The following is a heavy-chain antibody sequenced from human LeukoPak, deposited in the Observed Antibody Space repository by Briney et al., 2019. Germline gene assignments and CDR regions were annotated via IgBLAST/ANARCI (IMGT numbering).Heavy chain of an antibody. D-gene: IGHD2-15*01. CDR2: MNPNSGGT. CDR3: ARQLYVVVVAATPELGY. Sequence: ASVKFSCKSSGYTFTGYYMHWVRQAPGQGLEWRGWMNPNSGGTNYAQKFQGRVTMTRDTSISTAYMELSRLRSYNTAVYYCARQLYVVVVAATPELGYWGQGTLVTVSS. V-gene: IGHV1-2*02. CDR1: GYTFTGYY. J-gene: IGHJ4*02.